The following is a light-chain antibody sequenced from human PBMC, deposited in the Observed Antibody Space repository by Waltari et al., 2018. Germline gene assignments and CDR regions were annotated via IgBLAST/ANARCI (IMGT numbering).Light chain of an antibody. CDR3: QSYDSSLSAYV. J-gene: IGLJ3*02. CDR2: VNN. CDR1: SSNIGAGFD. Sequence: QSVLTQPPSLSGAPGQRVTISCAGNSSNIGAGFDVHWYQQFPGSAPRLLISVNNNRPSGFPYRFSASKSGTSASLAVSGLQAQDEADYYCQSYDSSLSAYVFGGGTKLTVL. V-gene: IGLV1-40*01.